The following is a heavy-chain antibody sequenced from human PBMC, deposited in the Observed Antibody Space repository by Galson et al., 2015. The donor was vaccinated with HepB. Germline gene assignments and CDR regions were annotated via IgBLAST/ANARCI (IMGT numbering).Heavy chain of an antibody. CDR3: ARDPLYYYYGMDV. J-gene: IGHJ6*02. Sequence: LRLSCAASGFTVSSNYMSWVRQAPGKGLEWVSVIYSGGSTYYADSVKGRFTISRDNSKNTLYLQMNSLRAEDTAVYYCARDPLYYYYGMDVWGQGTTVTVSS. CDR2: IYSGGST. V-gene: IGHV3-53*01. CDR1: GFTVSSNY.